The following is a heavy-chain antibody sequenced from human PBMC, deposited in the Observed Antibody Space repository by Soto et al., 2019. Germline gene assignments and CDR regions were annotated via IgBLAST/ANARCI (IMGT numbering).Heavy chain of an antibody. CDR3: ASKGVVVVAAPYAFDI. CDR1: SGSISSSNW. CDR2: IYRSGST. J-gene: IGHJ3*02. V-gene: IGHV4-4*02. D-gene: IGHD2-15*01. Sequence: QVQLQESGPGLVKPSGTLSLTCAVSSGSISSSNWWSWVRQPPGKGLEWIGEIYRSGSTNYNPSLKSRVTILVDKSKNQFSLKLSSVTAADTAVYYCASKGVVVVAAPYAFDIWGQGTMVTVSS.